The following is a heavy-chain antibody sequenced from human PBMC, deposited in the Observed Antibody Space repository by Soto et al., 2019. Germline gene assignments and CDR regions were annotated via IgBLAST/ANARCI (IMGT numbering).Heavy chain of an antibody. J-gene: IGHJ4*02. CDR2: ISSSSSYI. V-gene: IGHV3-21*01. Sequence: ESGGGLVKPGGSLRLSCAASGFTFSSYSMNWVRQAPGKGLEWVSSISSSSSYIYYADSVKGRFTISRDNAKNSLYLQMNSLRAEDTAVYYCARAAPYSSSWYRYYFDYWGQGTLVTVSS. CDR1: GFTFSSYS. CDR3: ARAAPYSSSWYRYYFDY. D-gene: IGHD6-13*01.